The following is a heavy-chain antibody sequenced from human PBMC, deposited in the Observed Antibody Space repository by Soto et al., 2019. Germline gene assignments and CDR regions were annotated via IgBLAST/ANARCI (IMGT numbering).Heavy chain of an antibody. CDR3: ARETSGYYRDYYYYIDV. CDR2: IYYSGST. J-gene: IGHJ6*03. Sequence: PSETLSLTCTVSGGSISSYYWSWIRQPPGKGLEWIGYIYYSGSTNYNPSLKSRVTISVDTSKNQFSLKLSSVTAADTAVYYCARETSGYYRDYYYYIDVWGKGTTVTVSS. D-gene: IGHD3-3*01. CDR1: GGSISSYY. V-gene: IGHV4-59*01.